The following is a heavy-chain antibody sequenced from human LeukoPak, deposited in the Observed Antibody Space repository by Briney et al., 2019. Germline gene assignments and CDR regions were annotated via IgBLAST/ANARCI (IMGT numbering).Heavy chain of an antibody. D-gene: IGHD1-1*01. J-gene: IGHJ4*02. CDR3: ARGHTTLAY. CDR1: GFTFSDYY. Sequence: GGSLRLSCAASGFTFSDYYMSWIRQAPGKGLEWVSYIDKTSSNTNYADSVKGRFTISRDNAKNSLWLQMNSLRAEDTAVYYCARGHTTLAYWGQGILVTVSS. V-gene: IGHV3-11*06. CDR2: IDKTSSNT.